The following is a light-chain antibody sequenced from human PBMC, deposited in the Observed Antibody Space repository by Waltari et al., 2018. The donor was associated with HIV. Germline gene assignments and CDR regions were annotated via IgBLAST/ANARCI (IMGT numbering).Light chain of an antibody. CDR2: QIS. CDR3: MQATQFPRT. J-gene: IGKJ1*01. V-gene: IGKV2-24*01. Sequence: IVLTQTSLSSPVALGQPASISCRSSQSLVHTDGKTYLSWLHQRPGQPPRLLLYQISNRFSGVSDRFTGGGAGTNFTLRISRVEAEDVGIYYCMQATQFPRTFGQGTKVEIK. CDR1: QSLVHTDGKTY.